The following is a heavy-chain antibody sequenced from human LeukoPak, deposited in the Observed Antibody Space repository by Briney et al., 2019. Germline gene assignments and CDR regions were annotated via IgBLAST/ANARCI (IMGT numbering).Heavy chain of an antibody. J-gene: IGHJ4*02. D-gene: IGHD6-19*01. V-gene: IGHV3-30*04. CDR3: ARPSEQWLVLGYFYY. CDR1: GFTFSTYC. Sequence: PGRSLRLSCAASGFTFSTYCMHWVRQAPGKGLEWVAVISYDGSNKYYADSVKGRFTISRDNSKNTLYLQMNSLRAEDTAVYYCARPSEQWLVLGYFYYWGQGIVVASP. CDR2: ISYDGSNK.